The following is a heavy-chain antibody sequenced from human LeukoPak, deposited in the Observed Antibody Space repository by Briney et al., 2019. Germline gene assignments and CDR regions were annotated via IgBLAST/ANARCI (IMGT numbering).Heavy chain of an antibody. Sequence: SETLSLTCGVYVGSFNGYYWSCIRQLPGRGLEWIGEINRSGSTSYNPSLKSRVTISVDTSKNQFSLKLSSVTAADTGVYYCAAKYSVRVAANPPYFDNWGQGTLVTVSS. J-gene: IGHJ4*02. CDR3: AAKYSVRVAANPPYFDN. CDR2: INRSGST. V-gene: IGHV4-34*01. D-gene: IGHD6-19*01. CDR1: VGSFNGYY.